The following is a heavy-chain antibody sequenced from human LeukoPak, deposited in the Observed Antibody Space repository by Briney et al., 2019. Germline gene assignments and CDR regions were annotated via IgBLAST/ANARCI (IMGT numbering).Heavy chain of an antibody. Sequence: SETLSLTCTVSGGSISSSYWSWIRQPPGKGLEWIGYIYYSRSANYNPSVKSRVTISVDTSKNQFSLKLSSVTAADTAVYYCARDHSMIRGVTPVWFDPWGPGTLVTVSS. CDR3: ARDHSMIRGVTPVWFDP. CDR2: IYYSRSA. V-gene: IGHV4-59*01. D-gene: IGHD3-10*01. J-gene: IGHJ5*02. CDR1: GGSISSSY.